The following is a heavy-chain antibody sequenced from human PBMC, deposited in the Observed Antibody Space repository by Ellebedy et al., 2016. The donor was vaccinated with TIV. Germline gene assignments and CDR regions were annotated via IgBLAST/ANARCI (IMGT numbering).Heavy chain of an antibody. CDR3: ARGLRSGGYTYTALDY. V-gene: IGHV3-23*01. D-gene: IGHD5-18*01. J-gene: IGHJ4*02. Sequence: GESLKISCAASEFTFTNYAMNWVRQAPGKRLEWVSVITVSGAYYANSVQGRFTISRDNSKNTLYLQMNSLTAEDTAVYYCARGLRSGGYTYTALDYWGQGTLVTVSS. CDR1: EFTFTNYA. CDR2: ITVSGA.